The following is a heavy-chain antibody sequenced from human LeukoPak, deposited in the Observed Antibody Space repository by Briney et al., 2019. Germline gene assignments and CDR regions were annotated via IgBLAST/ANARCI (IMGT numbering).Heavy chain of an antibody. CDR3: AKAPYTSSWYYFDY. CDR2: ISYDGSNK. CDR1: GFTFSSYA. Sequence: GGSLRLSCAASGFTFSSYAMHWVRQAPGKGLEWVAVISYDGSNKYYADSVKGRFTISRDNSKNTLYLQMNSLRAEDTALYYCAKAPYTSSWYYFDYWGQGTLVTVSS. D-gene: IGHD6-13*01. V-gene: IGHV3-30-3*01. J-gene: IGHJ4*02.